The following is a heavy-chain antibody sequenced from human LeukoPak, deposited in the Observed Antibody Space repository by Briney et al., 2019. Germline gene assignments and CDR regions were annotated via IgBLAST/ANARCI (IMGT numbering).Heavy chain of an antibody. V-gene: IGHV3-11*01. CDR2: ISSSGSTI. Sequence: PGGSLRLSCAAFGFTFSDYYMSWIRPAPGKGLEGVSYISSSGSTIYYADSVKGRFTISRDNAKNSLYLQMNSLRAEDTAVYYCARDEIAAAGWYFDLWGRGTLVTVSS. CDR1: GFTFSDYY. J-gene: IGHJ2*01. CDR3: ARDEIAAAGWYFDL. D-gene: IGHD6-13*01.